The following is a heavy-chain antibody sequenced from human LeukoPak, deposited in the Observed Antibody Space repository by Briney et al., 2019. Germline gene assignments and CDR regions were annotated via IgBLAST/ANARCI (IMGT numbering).Heavy chain of an antibody. D-gene: IGHD2-15*01. Sequence: GGPLRLSCATSGFPFTSYWIHWIRQAPGKGLEWVSRLSSDGSRSTYADSVKGRFIISRDNAKNTLYLQMNSLRVEDTAFYFCARFAAYEYHFDYWGRGALVTVSS. CDR2: LSSDGSRS. CDR3: ARFAAYEYHFDY. V-gene: IGHV3-74*03. J-gene: IGHJ4*02. CDR1: GFPFTSYW.